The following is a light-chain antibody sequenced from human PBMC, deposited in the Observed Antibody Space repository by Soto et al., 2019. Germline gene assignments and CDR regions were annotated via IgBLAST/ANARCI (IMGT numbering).Light chain of an antibody. CDR1: QSVSSN. CDR3: QQYNNWPRIT. V-gene: IGKV3-15*01. CDR2: GVS. Sequence: EIVMTQSPATLSVSPGERATLSCRASQSVSSNLAWYQQKPGQAPRLLIYGVSTRATGIPARFSGSGSGTEFTLTISSLQSEDFAVYYCQQYNNWPRITFGQGTRLEIK. J-gene: IGKJ5*01.